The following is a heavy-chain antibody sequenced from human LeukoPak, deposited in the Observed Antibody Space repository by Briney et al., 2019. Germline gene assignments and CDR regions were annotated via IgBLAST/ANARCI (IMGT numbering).Heavy chain of an antibody. CDR1: VFDVSSNY. CDR2: IYSGGST. CDR3: ARELTGAHGFDY. J-gene: IGHJ4*02. Sequence: TGGSLILSCAASVFDVSSNYMSWVRQAPGKGLEWVSVIYSGGSTYYADSVKGRFTISRDNSKNTLYLQMNSLRAEDTAVYYCARELTGAHGFDYWGQGTLVTVSS. V-gene: IGHV3-53*01. D-gene: IGHD7-27*01.